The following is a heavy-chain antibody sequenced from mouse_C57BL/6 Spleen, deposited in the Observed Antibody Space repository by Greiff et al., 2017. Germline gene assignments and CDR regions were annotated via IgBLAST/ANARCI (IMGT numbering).Heavy chain of an antibody. V-gene: IGHV1-80*01. CDR1: GYAFSSYW. Sequence: VQLQESGAELVKPGASVKISCKASGYAFSSYWMNWVKQRPGKGLEWIGQIYPGDGDTNYNGKFKGKATLTADKSSSTAYMQLSSLTSEDSAVYFCARLYCSSYAMDYWGQGTSVTVSS. CDR2: IYPGDGDT. D-gene: IGHD1-1*01. CDR3: ARLYCSSYAMDY. J-gene: IGHJ4*01.